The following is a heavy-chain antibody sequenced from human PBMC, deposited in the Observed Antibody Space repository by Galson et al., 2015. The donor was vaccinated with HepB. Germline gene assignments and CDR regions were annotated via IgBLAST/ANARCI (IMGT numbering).Heavy chain of an antibody. D-gene: IGHD3-10*01. CDR2: IYSSGST. J-gene: IGHJ5*02. Sequence: ETLSLTCTVSGGSISSLSYYWVWIRQPPGKGLEWIGNIYSSGSTYYNPSLESRVTISVDTSRNQFSLRLSSVTAADTAVYYCARLVPRLWFGEYSGPWGQGTLVTVSP. CDR3: ARLVPRLWFGEYSGP. CDR1: GGSISSLSYY. V-gene: IGHV4-39*01.